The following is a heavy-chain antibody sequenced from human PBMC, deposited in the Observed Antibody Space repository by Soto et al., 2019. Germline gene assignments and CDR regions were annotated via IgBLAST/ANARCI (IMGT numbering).Heavy chain of an antibody. CDR3: TRAPVSGSYCFDF. Sequence: QVQLQESGSGLVKPSETLSLTCTVSGGSVSSGNYYWSWIRQPPGKALEWIGYIFHTGPTNYNPPLKSRVTISLDTSMNPFSLNLSSVTPADTAVYYCTRAPVSGSYCFDFWGQGTPVTVSS. V-gene: IGHV4-61*01. CDR2: IFHTGPT. D-gene: IGHD1-26*01. J-gene: IGHJ4*02. CDR1: GGSVSSGNYY.